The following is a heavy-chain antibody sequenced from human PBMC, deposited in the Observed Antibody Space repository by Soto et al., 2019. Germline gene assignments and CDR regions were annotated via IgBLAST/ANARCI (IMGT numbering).Heavy chain of an antibody. CDR2: IIAIFGTA. Sequence: ASVKVCCKASGGTFSSYAISCVPQAPEQGLAWVGGIIAIFGTANYAQKFHGRVTITADESTSTDYMELSSLRSEDTSVYYCASGLLLGYCSGGSGYGPGLDSRAQRSPVPVS. CDR1: GGTFSSYA. CDR3: ASGLLLGYCSGGSGYGPGLDS. V-gene: IGHV1-69*13. D-gene: IGHD2-15*01. J-gene: IGHJ5*01.